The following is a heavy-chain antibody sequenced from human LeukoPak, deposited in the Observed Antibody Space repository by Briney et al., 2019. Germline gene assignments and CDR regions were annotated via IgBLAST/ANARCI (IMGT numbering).Heavy chain of an antibody. J-gene: IGHJ5*01. V-gene: IGHV4-4*08. CDR3: ARATQQYCSGTTCFPYWFDT. CDR1: GGSMTNYF. CDR2: THTSGSP. Sequence: PSGTLSLTCTVSGGSMTNYFWNWIRQSPGKGLEWIGYTHTSGSPDYSHSLKSRVTMSLDTSKNQFSLMLSSVTAADTAVYFCARATQQYCSGTTCFPYWFDTWGQGTLVTVSS. D-gene: IGHD2-2*01.